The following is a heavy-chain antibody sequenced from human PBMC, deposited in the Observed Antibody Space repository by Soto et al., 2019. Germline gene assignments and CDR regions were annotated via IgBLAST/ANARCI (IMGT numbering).Heavy chain of an antibody. CDR3: ARDKSTTTVTTFWFDP. Sequence: ASVKVSCKASGGTFSSYAISWVRQAPGQGLEWMGGIIPIFGTANYAQKFQGRVTITADESTSTAYMELSSLRSEDTAVYYCARDKSTTTVTTFWFDPWGQGTLVTVSS. V-gene: IGHV1-69*13. D-gene: IGHD4-17*01. J-gene: IGHJ5*02. CDR1: GGTFSSYA. CDR2: IIPIFGTA.